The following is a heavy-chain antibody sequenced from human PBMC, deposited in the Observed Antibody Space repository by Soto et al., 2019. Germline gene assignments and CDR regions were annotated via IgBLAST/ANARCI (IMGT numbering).Heavy chain of an antibody. D-gene: IGHD2-8*01. CDR3: ARDHVLMVYATLHYYSGMDV. Sequence: GGSLRLSCAAPGFTFSSYAMHWVRQAPGKGLEWVAVISYDGSNKYYADSVKGRFTISRDNSKNTLYLQMNSLRAEDTAVYYCARDHVLMVYATLHYYSGMDVWGQGTTVTVSS. CDR1: GFTFSSYA. CDR2: ISYDGSNK. V-gene: IGHV3-30-3*01. J-gene: IGHJ6*02.